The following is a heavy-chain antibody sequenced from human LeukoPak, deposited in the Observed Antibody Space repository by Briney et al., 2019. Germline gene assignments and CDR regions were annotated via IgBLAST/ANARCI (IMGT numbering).Heavy chain of an antibody. CDR3: ARDSSGYYLRDFDY. Sequence: GASVKVSCKASGYTFTGYYMHWVRQAPGQGLEWMGWINPNSGGTNYAQKFQGRVTMTRDTSISTAYMELSRLRSDDTAVYYCARDSSGYYLRDFDYWGQGTLVTVSP. J-gene: IGHJ4*02. CDR2: INPNSGGT. D-gene: IGHD3-22*01. CDR1: GYTFTGYY. V-gene: IGHV1-2*02.